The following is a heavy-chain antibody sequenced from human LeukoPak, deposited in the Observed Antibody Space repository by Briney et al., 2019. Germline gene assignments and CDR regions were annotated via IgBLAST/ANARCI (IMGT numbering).Heavy chain of an antibody. CDR3: ARAFENYDYVWGSYRYFDY. CDR2: ISAYNGNT. CDR1: GYTFTSYG. V-gene: IGHV1-18*01. J-gene: IGHJ4*02. D-gene: IGHD3-16*02. Sequence: ASVKVSCKASGYTFTSYGISWVRQAPGQGLEWMGWISAYNGNTNYAQKLQGGVTMTTDTSTSTAYMELRSLRSDDTAVYYCARAFENYDYVWGSYRYFDYWGQGTLVTVSS.